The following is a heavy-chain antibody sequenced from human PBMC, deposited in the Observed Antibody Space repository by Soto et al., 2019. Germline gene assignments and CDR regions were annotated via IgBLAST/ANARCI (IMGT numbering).Heavy chain of an antibody. CDR1: GYSFTSYW. D-gene: IGHD6-13*01. CDR3: ARTAAAGKNYYGVDV. J-gene: IGHJ6*02. V-gene: IGHV5-51*01. CDR2: IYPGDSDT. Sequence: PGASLKISCKGSGYSFTSYWIGWVRQMPGKGLEWMGIIYPGDSDTRYSPSFQGQVTISADKSISTAYLQWSSLKASDTAMYYCARTAAAGKNYYGVDVWGQGTTVTVSS.